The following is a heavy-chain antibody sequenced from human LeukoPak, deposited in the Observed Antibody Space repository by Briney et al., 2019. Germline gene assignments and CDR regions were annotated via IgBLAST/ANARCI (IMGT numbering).Heavy chain of an antibody. J-gene: IGHJ3*01. CDR2: TYYRSKWLN. CDR1: GDSVSRNSVA. CDR3: TRGFFRAFDL. V-gene: IGHV6-1*01. Sequence: SQTLSLTCAISGDSVSRNSVAWNWIRQSPSKGLEWLGRTYYRSKWLNDYAVTVKSRIIVNPDTSKNQFSLHLNSVTPEDTAVYYCTRGFFRAFDLWGQGTMVTVSS.